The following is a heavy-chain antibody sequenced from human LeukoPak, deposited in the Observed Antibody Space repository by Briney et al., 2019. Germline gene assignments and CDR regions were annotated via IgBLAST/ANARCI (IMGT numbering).Heavy chain of an antibody. D-gene: IGHD2-15*01. CDR3: VKYCSGISGYSGLY. CDR1: GFIFSSYF. CDR2: ISGSGGST. J-gene: IGHJ4*02. V-gene: IGHV3-23*01. Sequence: QPGGSLRLSCAASGFIFSSYFMTWVRQAPGKGLEWVSAISGSGGSTYYADSVKGRFTVSRDNSKDTMYLQMNSLRAEDTAVYYCVKYCSGISGYSGLYWGQGSLVSVAS.